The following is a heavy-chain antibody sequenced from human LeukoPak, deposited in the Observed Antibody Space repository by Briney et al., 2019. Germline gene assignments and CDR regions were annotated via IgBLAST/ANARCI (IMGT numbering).Heavy chain of an antibody. V-gene: IGHV3-30*18. J-gene: IGHJ4*02. D-gene: IGHD2-15*01. CDR3: AKEGGRGHQYFDY. Sequence: PGGSLRLSCAASGFTFSNYGIYWVRQAPGKGLEWVAVISYDERTAYYADSMKGRFAISRDNSKNMLYLQMNGLRAEDTAVYYCAKEGGRGHQYFDYWGQGTLVTVSS. CDR2: ISYDERTA. CDR1: GFTFSNYG.